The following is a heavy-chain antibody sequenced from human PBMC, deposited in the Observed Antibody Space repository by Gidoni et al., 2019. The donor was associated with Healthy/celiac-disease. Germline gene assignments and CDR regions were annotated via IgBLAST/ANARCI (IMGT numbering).Heavy chain of an antibody. Sequence: QVQLQESGPGLVKPSQTLSLTCTVSGGSISSGGYYWSWIRQHPGKGLEWIGYIYYSGSTYYTPSLKSRVTISVDTSKNQFSLKLSSVTAADTAVYYCARVEKGFGELFLDYWGQGTLVTVSS. CDR1: GGSISSGGYY. J-gene: IGHJ4*02. D-gene: IGHD3-10*01. CDR3: ARVEKGFGELFLDY. CDR2: IYYSGST. V-gene: IGHV4-31*03.